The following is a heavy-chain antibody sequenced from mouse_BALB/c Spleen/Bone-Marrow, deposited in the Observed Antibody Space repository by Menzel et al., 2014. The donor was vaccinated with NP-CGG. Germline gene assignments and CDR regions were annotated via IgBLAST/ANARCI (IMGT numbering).Heavy chain of an antibody. J-gene: IGHJ3*01. CDR1: GYTFTDYW. CDR3: ARSDYRYDPLAN. CDR2: IDTSDSYI. Sequence: VQLQQSGAELVMPGASVKMSCKASGYTFTDYWMRWVKQRPGQGLEWIGAIDTSDSYISYNQKVKGKATLTVDESSSTAYMQLSSLTSEDSAVYHCARSDYRYDPLANWGQGTLVTVSA. V-gene: IGHV1-69*01. D-gene: IGHD2-14*01.